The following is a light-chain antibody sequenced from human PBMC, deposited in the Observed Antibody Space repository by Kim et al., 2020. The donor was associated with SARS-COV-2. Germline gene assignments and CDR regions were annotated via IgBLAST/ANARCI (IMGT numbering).Light chain of an antibody. CDR2: GNS. CDR3: QSYDSSLSGWV. CDR1: SSNIGAPYD. J-gene: IGLJ3*02. Sequence: RLTNYSTGSSSNIGAPYDVHWYQQLPGTAPKVLIYGNSNRPSGDPDRFSASKSGTSASLAITGLQAEDEADYYCQSYDSSLSGWVFGGGTQLTVL. V-gene: IGLV1-40*01.